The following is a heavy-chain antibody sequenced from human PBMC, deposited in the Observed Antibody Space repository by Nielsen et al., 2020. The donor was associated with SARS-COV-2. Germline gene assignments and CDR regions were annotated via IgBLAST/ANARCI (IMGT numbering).Heavy chain of an antibody. D-gene: IGHD5-18*01. CDR1: GFTFSSYW. CDR2: INSDGSST. J-gene: IGHJ6*02. V-gene: IGHV3-74*01. Sequence: GESLKISCAASGFTFSSYWMHWVRQAPGKGLVWVSRINSDGSSTSYADSVKGRFTISRDNAKNTLYLQMNSLRAEDTAVYYCARMRRGYSYGYGHYYYYGMDVWGQGTTVTVSS. CDR3: ARMRRGYSYGYGHYYYYGMDV.